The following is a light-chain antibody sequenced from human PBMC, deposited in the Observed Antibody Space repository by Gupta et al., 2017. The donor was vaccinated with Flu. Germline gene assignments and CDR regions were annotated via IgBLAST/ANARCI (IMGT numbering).Light chain of an antibody. J-gene: IGLJ3*02. CDR1: TRDIGGYKY. CDR3: GCHSYRTSSTWV. Sequence: QSALTQPASVSGSPGQSITISCSGTTRDIGGYKYVSWYQQYPGKAPKLMIYEVTNRPSGVANRFSGSKSGNTASLTISGLQAEDEADYYCGCHSYRTSSTWVFGGGTKVTVL. V-gene: IGLV2-14*01. CDR2: EVT.